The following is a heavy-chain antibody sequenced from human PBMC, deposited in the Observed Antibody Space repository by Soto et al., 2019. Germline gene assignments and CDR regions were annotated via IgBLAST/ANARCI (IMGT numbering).Heavy chain of an antibody. V-gene: IGHV1-2*04. CDR3: ARGVAGYSSGWTLYYYYGMDV. Sequence: GASVKVSCKSSGYTFTGYYMHWVRQAPGQGLEWMGWINPDSGGTNYAQKFQGWVTMTRDTSISTAYMELSRLRSDDTAVYYRARGVAGYSSGWTLYYYYGMDVWGQGTTVTVSS. CDR1: GYTFTGYY. D-gene: IGHD6-19*01. CDR2: INPDSGGT. J-gene: IGHJ6*02.